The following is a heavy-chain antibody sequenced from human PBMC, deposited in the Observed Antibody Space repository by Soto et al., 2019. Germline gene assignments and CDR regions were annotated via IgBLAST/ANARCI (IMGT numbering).Heavy chain of an antibody. J-gene: IGHJ5*02. CDR3: ARFSGASTPGDNWFDP. V-gene: IGHV4-34*01. Sequence: SETLSLTCAVYGGSFSGYYWSWIRQPPGKGLEWIGEIYHSGSTNYNPSLKSRVTISVDTSKNQFSLKLSSVTAADTAVYYCARFSGASTPGDNWFDPWGQGTLVTVSS. D-gene: IGHD3-10*01. CDR2: IYHSGST. CDR1: GGSFSGYY.